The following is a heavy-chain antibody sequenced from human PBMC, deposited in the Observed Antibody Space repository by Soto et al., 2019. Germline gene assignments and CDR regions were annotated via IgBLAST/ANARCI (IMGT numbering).Heavy chain of an antibody. CDR1: GLTLSDYG. J-gene: IGHJ5*02. V-gene: IGHV3-30*18. D-gene: IGHD6-13*01. CDR3: AKDREQELVRGWFDP. CDR2: ISYDGNNK. Sequence: QVPLVESGGGVVQPGRSLRLSCEASGLTLSDYGVHWVRQAPGKGLEWVAVISYDGNNKYYADSVQGRFTISRDNSKNTLYLQMNSLRAEDTAFYYCAKDREQELVRGWFDPWGPGTLVIVSS.